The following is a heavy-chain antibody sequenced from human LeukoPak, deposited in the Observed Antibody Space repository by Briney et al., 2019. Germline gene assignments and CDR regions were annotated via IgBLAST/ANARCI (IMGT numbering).Heavy chain of an antibody. J-gene: IGHJ4*02. V-gene: IGHV1-69*01. CDR2: IIPIFGTA. CDR1: GGTFSSYA. Sequence: SVKVSCKASGGTFSSYAISWVRQAPGQGLEWMGGIIPIFGTANYAQKFQGRVTITADESTSTAYMELSRLRSDDTAVYYCARYHRGSGSYQFDYWGQGTLVTVSS. CDR3: ARYHRGSGSYQFDY. D-gene: IGHD3-10*01.